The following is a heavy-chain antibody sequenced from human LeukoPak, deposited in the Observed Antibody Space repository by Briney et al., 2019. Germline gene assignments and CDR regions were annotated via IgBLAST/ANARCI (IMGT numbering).Heavy chain of an antibody. CDR2: IKSKTDGGTT. CDR3: TTDPSSLAAAGLFDY. J-gene: IGHJ4*02. Sequence: GGSLRLSCAASGFTFSNAWMSWVRQAPGKGLEWVGRIKSKTDGGTTDYAAPVKGRFTISRDDSKNTLYLQMNSLKTEDTAVYYCTTDPSSLAAAGLFDYWGQGTLVTVSS. CDR1: GFTFSNAW. D-gene: IGHD6-13*01. V-gene: IGHV3-15*01.